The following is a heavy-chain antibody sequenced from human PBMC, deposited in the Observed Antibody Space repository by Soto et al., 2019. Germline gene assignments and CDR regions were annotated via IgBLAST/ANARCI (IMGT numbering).Heavy chain of an antibody. CDR3: ARDKITGLFDY. V-gene: IGHV4-34*01. D-gene: IGHD2-8*02. J-gene: IGHJ4*02. CDR1: WGTCSDYY. CDR2: INHSGST. Sequence: SETLSLPCAVFWGTCSDYYWPWIRQPPGTGLEWIGEINHSGSTNYNPSLKSRVTISVDTSKNQFSLKLTSVTAADTAVYYCARDKITGLFDYWGQGTLVTVSS.